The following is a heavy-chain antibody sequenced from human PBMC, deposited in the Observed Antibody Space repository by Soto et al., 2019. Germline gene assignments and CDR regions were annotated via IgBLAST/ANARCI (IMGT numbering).Heavy chain of an antibody. V-gene: IGHV4-31*03. CDR1: DDSLTTNKYA. J-gene: IGHJ4*02. Sequence: PWETLSLTCTVSDDSLTTNKYAWTWIRQNPEKGLEWIGYVYSNGNTRSSPSLQSRVSMSVDTSKSHFSLRLSSVTAADTAVYFCARASYFRPSGSYYFVSWGQGTLVTVSS. D-gene: IGHD3-10*01. CDR2: VYSNGNT. CDR3: ARASYFRPSGSYYFVS.